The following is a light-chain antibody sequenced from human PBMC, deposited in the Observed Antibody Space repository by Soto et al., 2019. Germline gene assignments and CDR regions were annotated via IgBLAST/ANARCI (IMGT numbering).Light chain of an antibody. J-gene: IGLJ1*01. V-gene: IGLV2-23*01. CDR1: SDDFGDYNY. Sequence: QSVLTQPASVSGSPGQSITISCTGTSDDFGDYNYVSWSQQHPGKAPKLMIYEGSKRPSGVSNRFSGSKSGNTASLTISGLQAEDEADYYCCSYAGSSTFYVFGTGTKVTVL. CDR2: EGS. CDR3: CSYAGSSTFYV.